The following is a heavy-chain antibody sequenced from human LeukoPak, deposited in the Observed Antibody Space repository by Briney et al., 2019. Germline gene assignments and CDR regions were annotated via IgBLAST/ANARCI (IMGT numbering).Heavy chain of an antibody. CDR1: GFTFDDYA. D-gene: IGHD6-19*01. Sequence: GGSLRLSCAASGFTFDDYAMHWVRQAPGKGLEWVSGISWNSGSIGYADSVKGRFTISRDNAKNSLYLQMNSLRAEDTASYYCAKDISVLSSSGWYDYWGQGTLVTVSS. CDR2: ISWNSGSI. V-gene: IGHV3-9*01. J-gene: IGHJ4*02. CDR3: AKDISVLSSSGWYDY.